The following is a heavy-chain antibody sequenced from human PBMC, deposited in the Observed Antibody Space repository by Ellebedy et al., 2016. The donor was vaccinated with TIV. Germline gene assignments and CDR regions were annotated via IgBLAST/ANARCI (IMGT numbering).Heavy chain of an antibody. CDR1: GFIFNSYV. CDR3: AKGDYYYGSGSYDPPFYFDF. Sequence: GESLKISCAASGFIFNSYVMSWVRQAPGKGLEWVSILRGYGGSAYYASSVQGRFTISRDDSKNELYLQMDSLRAEDTAVYYCAKGDYYYGSGSYDPPFYFDFWGQGTLVTVSS. CDR2: LRGYGGSA. D-gene: IGHD3-10*01. V-gene: IGHV3-23*01. J-gene: IGHJ4*02.